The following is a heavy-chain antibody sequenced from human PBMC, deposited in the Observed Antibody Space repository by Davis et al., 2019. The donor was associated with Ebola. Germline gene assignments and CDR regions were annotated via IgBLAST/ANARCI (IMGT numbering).Heavy chain of an antibody. CDR2: IIPIFGTA. Sequence: SVKVSCKASGGTFSSYAISWVRQAPGQGLEWMGGIIPIFGTANYAQKFQGRVTITANKSTSTAYMELSSLRSEDTAVYYCARAGTVRGTYYYGMDVWGQGTTVTVSS. J-gene: IGHJ6*02. CDR3: ARAGTVRGTYYYGMDV. CDR1: GGTFSSYA. V-gene: IGHV1-69*06. D-gene: IGHD4-17*01.